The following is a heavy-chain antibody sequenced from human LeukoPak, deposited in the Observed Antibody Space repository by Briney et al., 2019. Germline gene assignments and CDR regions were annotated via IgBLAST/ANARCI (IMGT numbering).Heavy chain of an antibody. D-gene: IGHD2-2*01. CDR3: ARSVPAGWFDP. CDR1: GGSISSGDYY. V-gene: IGHV4-30-4*08. Sequence: PSQTLSLTCTVSGGSISSGDYYWSWIRQPPGKGLEWIGYIYYSGGTYYNPSLKSRVTISVDTSKNQFSLKLSSVTAADTAVYYCARSVPAGWFDPWGQGTLVTVSS. J-gene: IGHJ5*02. CDR2: IYYSGGT.